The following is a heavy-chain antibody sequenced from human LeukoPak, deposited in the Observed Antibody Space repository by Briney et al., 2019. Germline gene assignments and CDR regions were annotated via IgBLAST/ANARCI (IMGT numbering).Heavy chain of an antibody. D-gene: IGHD4-17*01. CDR2: MNPNSGNT. CDR1: GYTFTSYD. Sequence: ASVKVSCKASGYTFTSYDINWVRQATGQGLEWMGWMNPNSGNTGYAQKFQGRVTMTRNTSISTAYMELSSLRSEDTAVYYCARYATVTRTFDYWGQGTLVTVSS. J-gene: IGHJ4*02. CDR3: ARYATVTRTFDY. V-gene: IGHV1-8*01.